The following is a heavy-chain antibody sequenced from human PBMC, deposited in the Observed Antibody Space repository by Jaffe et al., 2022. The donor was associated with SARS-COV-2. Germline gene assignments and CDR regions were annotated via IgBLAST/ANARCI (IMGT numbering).Heavy chain of an antibody. D-gene: IGHD6-13*01. V-gene: IGHV3-7*01. CDR1: GFTFSSYW. Sequence: EVQLVESGGGLVQPGGSLRLSCAASGFTFSSYWMSWVRQAPGKGLEWVANIKQDGSEKYYVDSVKGRFTISRDNAKNSLYLQMNSLRAEDTAVYYCARTHIDSSSWHYYYYYGMDVWGQGTTVTVSS. CDR2: IKQDGSEK. CDR3: ARTHIDSSSWHYYYYYGMDV. J-gene: IGHJ6*02.